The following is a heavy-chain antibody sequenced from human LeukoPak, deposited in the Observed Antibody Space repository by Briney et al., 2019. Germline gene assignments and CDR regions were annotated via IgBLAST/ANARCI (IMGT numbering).Heavy chain of an antibody. CDR2: IYYSGST. Sequence: SETLSLTCTVSGGSISSSSYYWGWIRQPPGKGLEWIGSIYYSGSTYYNPSLKSRVTISVDTSKNQFSLKLSSVTAADTAVYYCARDLGRNYGSSWYYFDYWGQGALVTVSS. CDR3: ARDLGRNYGSSWYYFDY. D-gene: IGHD6-13*01. V-gene: IGHV4-39*07. CDR1: GGSISSSSYY. J-gene: IGHJ4*02.